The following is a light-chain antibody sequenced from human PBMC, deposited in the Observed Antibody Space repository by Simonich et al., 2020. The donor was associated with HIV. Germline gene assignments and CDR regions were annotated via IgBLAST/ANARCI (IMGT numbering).Light chain of an antibody. CDR3: QHYYITPRT. CDR2: DAS. CDR1: QSVSSSY. Sequence: EIVMTQSPATLSVSPGERATLSCRASQSVSSSYLAWYQQKPGLAPRLLISDASSRATGIPDRFSGSGSGTDFTLTISRLEPEDFAVYYCQHYYITPRTFGQGTKLEIK. V-gene: IGKV3D-20*01. J-gene: IGKJ2*02.